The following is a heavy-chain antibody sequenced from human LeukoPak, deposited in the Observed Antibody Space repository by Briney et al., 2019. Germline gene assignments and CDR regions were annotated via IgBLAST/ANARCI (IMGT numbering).Heavy chain of an antibody. CDR1: GYTFTTYG. CDR3: ARDYYDSSGYQTGFFDY. Sequence: ASVKVSCKASGYTFTTYGISWVRQAPGQGLEWMGWISPYNGNTKYAQKVQGRVTMTTDTSTSTAYMELSSLRSEDAAVYYCARDYYDSSGYQTGFFDYWGQGTLVTVSS. D-gene: IGHD3-22*01. J-gene: IGHJ4*02. CDR2: ISPYNGNT. V-gene: IGHV1-18*01.